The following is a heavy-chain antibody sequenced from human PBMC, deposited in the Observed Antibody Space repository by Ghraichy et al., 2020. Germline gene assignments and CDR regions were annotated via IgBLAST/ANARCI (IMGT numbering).Heavy chain of an antibody. V-gene: IGHV4-61*01. Sequence: SETLSLTCTVSGDSVSSNNYYWSWIRQPPGKGLEWIGYSRYSGTTNYNPSLKSRVTISVDTSKNQFSLKLSSVTAADTAVYYCATYLHDYGDYSNAFLIWGQGTMVTVST. CDR3: ATYLHDYGDYSNAFLI. CDR1: GDSVSSNNYY. J-gene: IGHJ3*02. D-gene: IGHD4-17*01. CDR2: SRYSGTT.